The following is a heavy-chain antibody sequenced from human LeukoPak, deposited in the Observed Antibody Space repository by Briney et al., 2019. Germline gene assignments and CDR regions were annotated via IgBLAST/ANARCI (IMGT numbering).Heavy chain of an antibody. CDR1: GGSISSYY. CDR3: ARISRAFDI. CDR2: IYHSGST. D-gene: IGHD2-2*01. J-gene: IGHJ3*02. V-gene: IGHV4-59*01. Sequence: PSETLSLNCTVSGGSISSYYWSWIRQPPGKGLEWIGYIYHSGSTNYNPSLKSRVTISVDTPKNQFSLKLSSVTAADTAVYYCARISRAFDIWGQGTMVTVSS.